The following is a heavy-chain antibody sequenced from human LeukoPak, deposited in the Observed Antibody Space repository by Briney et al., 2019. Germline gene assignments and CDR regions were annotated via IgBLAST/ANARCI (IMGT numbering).Heavy chain of an antibody. V-gene: IGHV1-46*01. CDR2: INPSGGST. CDR1: GYTFTSYY. Sequence: GASVKVSCKASGYTFTSYYMHWVRQAPGQGLEWMGIINPSGGSTSYAQKLQGRVTMTRDTSTSTVYMELSSLRSEDTAVYYCAREAVDTAMVTGFFDYWGQGTLVTVSS. CDR3: AREAVDTAMVTGFFDY. J-gene: IGHJ4*02. D-gene: IGHD5-18*01.